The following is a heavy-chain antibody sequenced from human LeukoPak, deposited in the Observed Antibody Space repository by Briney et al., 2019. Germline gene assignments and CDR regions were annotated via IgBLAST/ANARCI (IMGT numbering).Heavy chain of an antibody. Sequence: GGSLRLSCAASGFTFSSYSMNWVRQAPGKGLEWVSSISSSSSSYIYYADSAKGRFTISRDNAKNSLYLQMNSLRAEDTAVYYCARVGRYYYDSSGYYIFDYWGQGTLVTVSS. CDR2: ISSSSSSYI. J-gene: IGHJ4*02. D-gene: IGHD3-22*01. CDR1: GFTFSSYS. CDR3: ARVGRYYYDSSGYYIFDY. V-gene: IGHV3-21*01.